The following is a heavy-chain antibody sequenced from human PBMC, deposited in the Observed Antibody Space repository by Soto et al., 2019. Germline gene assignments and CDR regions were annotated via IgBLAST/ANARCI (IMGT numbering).Heavy chain of an antibody. CDR2: INPSGGST. D-gene: IGHD2-15*01. CDR3: ARQGYCSGGSCYGGGYYGMDV. J-gene: IGHJ6*02. CDR1: GYTFTSCY. Sequence: ASVKVSCKASGYTFTSCYMHWVRQAPGQGLEWMGIINPSGGSTSYAQKFQGRVTMTRDTSTSTVYMELSSLRSEDTAVYYCARQGYCSGGSCYGGGYYGMDVWGQGTTVTVSS. V-gene: IGHV1-46*01.